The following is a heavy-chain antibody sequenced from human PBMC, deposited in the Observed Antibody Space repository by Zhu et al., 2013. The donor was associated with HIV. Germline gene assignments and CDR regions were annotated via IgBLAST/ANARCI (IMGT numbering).Heavy chain of an antibody. V-gene: IGHV4-39*07. CDR2: IYYSGST. CDR3: ARDRVSSSPYYYYYYMDV. D-gene: IGHD6-13*01. Sequence: QVQLQESGPGLVKPSETLSLTCTVSGGSISSSSYYWGWIRQPPGKGLEWIGSIYYSGSTYYNPSLKSRVTISVDTSKNQFSLKLSSVTAADTAVYYCARDRVSSSPYYYYYYMDVWGKGTTVTV. J-gene: IGHJ6*03. CDR1: GGSISSSSYY.